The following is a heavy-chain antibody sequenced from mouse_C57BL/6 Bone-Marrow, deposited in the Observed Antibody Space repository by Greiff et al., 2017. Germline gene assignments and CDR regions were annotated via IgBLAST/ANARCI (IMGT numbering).Heavy chain of an antibody. CDR3: AAHYGSSPAWFAY. Sequence: VQLQQSGPGLVQPSQSLSITCTVSGFSLTSYGVHWVRQSPGKGLEWLGVIWSGGSTDYNAAFISRLSISKDNSKSQVFFKMNSLQADDTAIYSCAAHYGSSPAWFAYWGQGTLVTVSA. V-gene: IGHV2-2*01. CDR1: GFSLTSYG. D-gene: IGHD1-1*01. CDR2: IWSGGST. J-gene: IGHJ3*01.